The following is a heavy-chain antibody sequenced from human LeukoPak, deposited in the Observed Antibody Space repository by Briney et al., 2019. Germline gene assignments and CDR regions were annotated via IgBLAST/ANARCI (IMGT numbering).Heavy chain of an antibody. CDR2: ISSSSTYI. CDR1: GFTFSSYS. Sequence: GGSLRLSCAPSGFTFSSYSMNWVRQAPGKGLEWVSSISSSSTYIYHADSVKGRFTISRDNAKNSLYLQMNSLRAEDTAVYYCARGPDIAAQDYYMDVWGEGTTVTVSS. J-gene: IGHJ6*03. D-gene: IGHD6-6*01. V-gene: IGHV3-21*01. CDR3: ARGPDIAAQDYYMDV.